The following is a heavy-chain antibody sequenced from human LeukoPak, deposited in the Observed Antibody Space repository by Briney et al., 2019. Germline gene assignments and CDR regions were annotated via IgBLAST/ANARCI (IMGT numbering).Heavy chain of an antibody. CDR1: GFTFSSYA. V-gene: IGHV3-30*04. CDR3: ARYSCGPLDY. Sequence: PGRSLRLSCAASGFTFSSYAMHWVRQAPGKGLEWVAVISYDGSNKYYADSVKGRFTISRDNSKNTLYLQMNSLRAEDTAVYYCARYSCGPLDYWGQGTLVTVSS. CDR2: ISYDGSNK. J-gene: IGHJ4*02. D-gene: IGHD5-18*01.